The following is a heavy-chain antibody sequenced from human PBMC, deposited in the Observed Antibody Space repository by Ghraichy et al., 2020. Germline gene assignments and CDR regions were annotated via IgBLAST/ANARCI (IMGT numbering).Heavy chain of an antibody. V-gene: IGHV4-59*01. CDR2: IYYSGST. CDR1: GGSISSYY. CDR3: ARGGLPGSYYNYLVY. Sequence: SETLSLTCTVSGGSISSYYWSWIRQPPGKGLEWIGYIYYSGSTNYNPSLKSRVTISVDTSKNQFSLKLSSVTAADTAVYYCARGGLPGSYYNYLVYWGQGTLVTVSS. J-gene: IGHJ4*02. D-gene: IGHD3-10*01.